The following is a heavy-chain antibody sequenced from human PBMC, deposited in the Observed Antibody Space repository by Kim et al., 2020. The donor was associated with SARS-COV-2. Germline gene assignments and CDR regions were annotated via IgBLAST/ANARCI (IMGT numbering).Heavy chain of an antibody. V-gene: IGHV4-34*01. CDR3: AREKAYYDSSGYVDY. D-gene: IGHD3-22*01. Sequence: SETLSLTCAVYGGSFSGYYWSWIRQPPGKGLEWIGEINHSGSTNYNPSLKSRVTISVDTSKNQFSLKLSSVTAADTAVYYCAREKAYYDSSGYVDYWGQGTLVTVSS. J-gene: IGHJ4*02. CDR1: GGSFSGYY. CDR2: INHSGST.